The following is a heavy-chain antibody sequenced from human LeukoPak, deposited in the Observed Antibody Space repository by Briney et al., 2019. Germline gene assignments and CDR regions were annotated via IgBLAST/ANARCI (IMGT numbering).Heavy chain of an antibody. CDR3: ASGFVVTRMDV. CDR1: GFTFSSYW. Sequence: GGSLRLSCAASGFTFSSYWMHWVRQAPGKGLVWVSRINSDGGSTSYADSVKGRFTISRDNAKNTLYLQMNSLRAEDTAVYYCASGFVVTRMDVWGQGTTVTVSS. J-gene: IGHJ6*02. V-gene: IGHV3-74*01. D-gene: IGHD2-15*01. CDR2: INSDGGST.